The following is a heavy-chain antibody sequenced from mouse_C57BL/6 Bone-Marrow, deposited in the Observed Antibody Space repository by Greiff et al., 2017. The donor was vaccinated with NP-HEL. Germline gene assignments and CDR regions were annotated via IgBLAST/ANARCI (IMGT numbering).Heavy chain of an antibody. Sequence: VKLMESGPGLVQPSQSLSITCTVSGFSLTSYGVHWVRQSPGKGLEWLGVIWSGGSTDYNAAFISRLSISKDNSKSQVFFKMNSLQADDTAIYYCARKEGPLTGRYFDVWGTGTTVTVSS. J-gene: IGHJ1*03. D-gene: IGHD4-1*01. CDR2: IWSGGST. CDR1: GFSLTSYG. V-gene: IGHV2-2*01. CDR3: ARKEGPLTGRYFDV.